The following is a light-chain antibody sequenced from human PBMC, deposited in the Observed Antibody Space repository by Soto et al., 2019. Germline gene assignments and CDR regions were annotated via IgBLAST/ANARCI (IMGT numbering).Light chain of an antibody. J-gene: IGKJ5*01. Sequence: DIQLTQSPSFVSASVGERVTITCRASRDISRYLAWYQQKPGDAPKLLLSAASTLQSGVPSRFSGSGSGTEFTLTVSYLLPEDFATYYCQQLYSYSSFGQGTRLENK. CDR3: QQLYSYSS. CDR1: RDISRY. V-gene: IGKV1-9*01. CDR2: AAS.